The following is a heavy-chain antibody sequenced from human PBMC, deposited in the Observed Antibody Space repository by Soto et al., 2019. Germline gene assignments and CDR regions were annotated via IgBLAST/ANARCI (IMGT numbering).Heavy chain of an antibody. CDR1: GFTFSDYY. J-gene: IGHJ4*02. CDR2: ISGSGSTT. CDR3: ARSSLTYFEF. Sequence: GGSLRLSCTASGFTFSDYYMSWIRQAPGKGLEWLAYISGSGSTTYYTDSVKGRFAISRDNARTSLYLQINSLRVEDSAVYYCARSSLTYFEFWGQGTLVTVSS. V-gene: IGHV3-11*01.